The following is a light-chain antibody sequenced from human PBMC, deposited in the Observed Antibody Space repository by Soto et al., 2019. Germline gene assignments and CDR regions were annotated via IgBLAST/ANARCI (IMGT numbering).Light chain of an antibody. CDR2: NNN. J-gene: IGLJ2*01. Sequence: QSVLTQPPSASGTPGQRVTISCSGSTSNIGSKTVSWYQQLPGSAPRVLIYNNNERPSGVPDRFSGSKSGTSASLAISGLQSEDEADYYCSSYTSTSAPVVFGGGTKLTVL. CDR1: TSNIGSKT. V-gene: IGLV1-44*01. CDR3: SSYTSTSAPVV.